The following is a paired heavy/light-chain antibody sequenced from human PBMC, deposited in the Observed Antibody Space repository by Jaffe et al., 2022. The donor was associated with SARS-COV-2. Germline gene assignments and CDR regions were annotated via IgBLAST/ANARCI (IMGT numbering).Heavy chain of an antibody. J-gene: IGHJ6*02. CDR1: GFTFSTYT. Sequence: QVQLVESGGGVVQPGRSLRLSCAASGFTFSTYTMHWVRQAPGKGLEWVAVISYDGSNKYHADSVKGRLTISRDNSKNTLYLQMNSLRAEDTAVYYCARWPEGLERYYYFGLDVWGQGTTVTVSS. CDR2: ISYDGSNK. V-gene: IGHV3-30-3*01. CDR3: ARWPEGLERYYYFGLDV. D-gene: IGHD1-1*01.
Light chain of an antibody. CDR1: KLGDMY. CDR3: QAWVNRTVV. CDR2: QDR. Sequence: SYELTQPPSVSVSPGQTASITCSGDKLGDMYACWYQQKPGQSPVLVVYQDRKRPSGIPERFSGSNSGTTAALTISGTQAMDEADYYCQAWVNRTVVFGGGTKLTVL. J-gene: IGLJ2*01. V-gene: IGLV3-1*01.